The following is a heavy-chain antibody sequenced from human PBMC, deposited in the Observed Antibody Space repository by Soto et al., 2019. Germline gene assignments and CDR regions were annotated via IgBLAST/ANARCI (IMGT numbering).Heavy chain of an antibody. V-gene: IGHV3-23*01. CDR1: GFTFSSYA. D-gene: IGHD3-10*01. Sequence: DVQLLESGGHLVQPGGSLRLSCAASGFTFSSYAMSWVRQAPGKGLEWVSSVSAGGDMTYYSDSVKGRFTISRDNSNNALFLPMNSLRIEDTALYYCARGDRGGSGSPASYSYSGLDCWGQGATVTVS. CDR2: VSAGGDMT. CDR3: ARGDRGGSGSPASYSYSGLDC. J-gene: IGHJ6*02.